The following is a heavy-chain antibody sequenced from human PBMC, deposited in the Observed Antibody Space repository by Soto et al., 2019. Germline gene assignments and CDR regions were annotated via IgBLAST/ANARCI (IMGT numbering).Heavy chain of an antibody. CDR1: GFTFSSYA. CDR3: VKVFKYYDSSGYYGYDY. D-gene: IGHD3-22*01. J-gene: IGHJ4*02. Sequence: PGGSLRLSCSASGFTFSSYAMHWVRQAPGKGLEYVSAISSNGGSTYYADSVKGRFTISRDNSKNTLYLQMSSLRAEDTAVYYCVKVFKYYDSSGYYGYDYWGQGTLVTVSS. V-gene: IGHV3-64D*06. CDR2: ISSNGGST.